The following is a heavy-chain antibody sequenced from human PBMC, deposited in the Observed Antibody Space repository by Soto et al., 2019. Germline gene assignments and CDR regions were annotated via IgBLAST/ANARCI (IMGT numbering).Heavy chain of an antibody. CDR2: IIPIFGTA. CDR1: GGTFSSYA. D-gene: IGHD2-15*01. V-gene: IGHV1-69*01. CDR3: AREGSVVVAAMTGPSRNWFDP. J-gene: IGHJ5*02. Sequence: QVQLVQSGAEVKKPGSSVKVSCKASGGTFSSYAISWVRQAPGQGLEWMGGIIPIFGTANYAQKFQGRVTITADESTSTAYMELSSLRSEDTAVYYCAREGSVVVAAMTGPSRNWFDPWGQGTLVTVSS.